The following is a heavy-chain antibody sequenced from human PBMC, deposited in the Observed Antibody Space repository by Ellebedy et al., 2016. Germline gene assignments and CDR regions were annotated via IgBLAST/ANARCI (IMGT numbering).Heavy chain of an antibody. J-gene: IGHJ5*02. CDR3: ARDGYSSSPLRYNWFDP. Sequence: ASVKVSXKASGYTFTGYYMHWVRQAPGQGLEWMGWINPNSGGTNYAQKFQGRVTMTRDTSISTAYMELSRLRSDDTAVYYCARDGYSSSPLRYNWFDPWGQGTLVTVSS. V-gene: IGHV1-2*02. D-gene: IGHD6-6*01. CDR2: INPNSGGT. CDR1: GYTFTGYY.